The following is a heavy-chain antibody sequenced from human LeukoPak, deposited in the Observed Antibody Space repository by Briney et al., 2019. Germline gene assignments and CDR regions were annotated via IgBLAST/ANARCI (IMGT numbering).Heavy chain of an antibody. V-gene: IGHV1-46*01. CDR1: GYTFTSYY. CDR2: INPSGGST. Sequence: ASVKVSCKAAGYTFTSYYMHWVRQAPGQGLEWMGIINPSGGSTSYAQKFQGRVTMTRDTSTSTVYMELSSLRSEDTAVYYCARDLRGGDYSPPFDYWGQGTLVTVSS. CDR3: ARDLRGGDYSPPFDY. D-gene: IGHD4-11*01. J-gene: IGHJ4*02.